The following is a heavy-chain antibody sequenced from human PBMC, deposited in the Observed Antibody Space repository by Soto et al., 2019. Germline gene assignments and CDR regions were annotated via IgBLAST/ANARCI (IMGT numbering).Heavy chain of an antibody. CDR3: ARGDIDY. V-gene: IGHV1-46*01. Sequence: EASVKVSCKASGYTFTNYYVQWVRQAPGKGLEWMGVIHPDGGHTTYSQKFQDRVTMTRDTFTSTIYMELSSLRSEDTAVYYCARGDIDYWGQGTLVTVSS. CDR1: GYTFTNYY. CDR2: IHPDGGHT. J-gene: IGHJ4*02.